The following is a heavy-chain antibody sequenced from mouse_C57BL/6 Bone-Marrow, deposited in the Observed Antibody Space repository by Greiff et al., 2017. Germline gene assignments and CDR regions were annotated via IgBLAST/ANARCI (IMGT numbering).Heavy chain of an antibody. CDR1: GFTFSSYG. CDR3: ARRGTTVVARAMDY. V-gene: IGHV5-6*02. Sequence: DVKLVESGGDLVKPGGSLKLSCAASGFTFSSYGMSWVRQTPDKRLEWVATISSGGSYTYYPDSVKGRFTISRDNAKNTLYLQMSSLKSEDTAMYYWARRGTTVVARAMDYWGQGTSVTVSS. CDR2: ISSGGSYT. D-gene: IGHD1-1*01. J-gene: IGHJ4*01.